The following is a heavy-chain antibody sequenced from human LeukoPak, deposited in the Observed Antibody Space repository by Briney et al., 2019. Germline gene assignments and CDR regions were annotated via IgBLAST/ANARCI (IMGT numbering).Heavy chain of an antibody. J-gene: IGHJ2*01. CDR2: ISGSGSST. CDR1: GFTFSSYA. Sequence: GGSLRLSCAASGFTFSSYAMSWVRQAPGKGLEWVSGISGSGSSTYYADSAKGRFTISRDNSKNTVYLQMSSLRVEDTAIFYCAKVATDWYFDLWGRGTLVTASS. V-gene: IGHV3-23*01. CDR3: AKVATDWYFDL.